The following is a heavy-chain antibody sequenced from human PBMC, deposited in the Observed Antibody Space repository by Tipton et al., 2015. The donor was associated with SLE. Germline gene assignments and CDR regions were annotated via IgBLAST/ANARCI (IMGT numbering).Heavy chain of an antibody. CDR3: AREVVPADYFDY. J-gene: IGHJ4*02. Sequence: QSGAEVKKPGASVKVSCKASGGTFSSYAISWVRQAPGQGLEWMGGIIPIFGTANYAQKFQGRVTITADESTSTAYMELSSLRSEDTAVYYCAREVVPADYFDYWGQGTLVTVSS. V-gene: IGHV1-69*13. D-gene: IGHD2-2*01. CDR2: IIPIFGTA. CDR1: GGTFSSYA.